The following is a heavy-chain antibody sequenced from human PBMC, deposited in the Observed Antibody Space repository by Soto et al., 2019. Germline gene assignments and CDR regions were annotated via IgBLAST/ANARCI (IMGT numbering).Heavy chain of an antibody. CDR3: AHRRGLTTDY. Sequence: QITLKESGPTLVKPTQTLTLTCTFSGFSLSTSGVGVGWIRQPPGKALEWLALIYWNDDKLYSPSLKSRLTITNDTPNNPLVLTMTNMDPVDTARYYWAHRRGLTTDYWGQGTLVTVSS. J-gene: IGHJ4*02. CDR1: GFSLSTSGVG. D-gene: IGHD4-4*01. CDR2: IYWNDDK. V-gene: IGHV2-5*01.